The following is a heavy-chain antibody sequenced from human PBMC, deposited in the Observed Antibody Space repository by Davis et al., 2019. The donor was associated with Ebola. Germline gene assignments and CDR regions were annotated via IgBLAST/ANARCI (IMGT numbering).Heavy chain of an antibody. CDR2: INHSGST. J-gene: IGHJ6*02. V-gene: IGHV4-34*01. Sequence: MPSETLSLTCAVYGGSFSGYYWSWIRQPPGKGLEWIGEINHSGSTNYNPSLKSRVTISVDTSKNQFSLKLSSVTAADTAVYYCARRLRIAAAGTYFYYYYGMDVWGQGTTVTVSS. CDR1: GGSFSGYY. D-gene: IGHD6-13*01. CDR3: ARRLRIAAAGTYFYYYYGMDV.